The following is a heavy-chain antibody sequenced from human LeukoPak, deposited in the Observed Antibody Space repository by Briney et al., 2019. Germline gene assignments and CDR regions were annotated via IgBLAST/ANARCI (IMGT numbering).Heavy chain of an antibody. V-gene: IGHV1-8*01. CDR2: MNPNSGNT. D-gene: IGHD3-16*01. CDR1: GYTFTSYD. J-gene: IGHJ4*02. CDR3: ARFGSFEPAYFDY. Sequence: EASVKVSCKASGYTFTSYDINWVRQATGQGLEWMGWMNPNSGNTGYAQKFQGRVTMTRNTSISTAYMELSSLRSEDTAVYYCARFGSFEPAYFDYWGQGTLVTVSS.